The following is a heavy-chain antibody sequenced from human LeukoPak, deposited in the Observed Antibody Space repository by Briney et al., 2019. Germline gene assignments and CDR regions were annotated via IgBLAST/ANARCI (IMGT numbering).Heavy chain of an antibody. Sequence: GGSLRLSCTASGFTFSSYEMNWVRQAPGKGLEWVSYISSSGSTIYYTDSVKGRFTISRDNAKNTLYLQMNSLRAEDTAVYYCAELGITMIGGVWGKGTTVTISS. D-gene: IGHD3-10*02. J-gene: IGHJ6*04. CDR2: ISSSGSTI. V-gene: IGHV3-48*03. CDR1: GFTFSSYE. CDR3: AELGITMIGGV.